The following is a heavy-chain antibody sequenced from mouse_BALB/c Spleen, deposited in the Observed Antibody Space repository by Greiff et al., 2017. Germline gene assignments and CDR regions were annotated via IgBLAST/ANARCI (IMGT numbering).Heavy chain of an antibody. J-gene: IGHJ4*01. Sequence: EVQVVESGGGLVKPGGSLKLSCAASGFTFSSYAMSWVRQTPEKRLEWVATISSGGSYTYYPDSVKGRFTISRDNAKNTLYLQMSSLRSEDTAMYYCARFITTALYAMDYWGQGTSVTVSS. CDR3: ARFITTALYAMDY. D-gene: IGHD1-2*01. V-gene: IGHV5-9-3*01. CDR1: GFTFSSYA. CDR2: ISSGGSYT.